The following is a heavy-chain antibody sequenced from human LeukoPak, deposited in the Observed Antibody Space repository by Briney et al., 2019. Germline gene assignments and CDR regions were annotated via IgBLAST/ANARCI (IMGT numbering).Heavy chain of an antibody. CDR1: GYTFTGYY. CDR3: ARDPIAARPNYYYYMDV. D-gene: IGHD6-6*01. V-gene: IGHV1-46*01. J-gene: IGHJ6*03. Sequence: GASVKVSCKASGYTFTGYYMHWVRQAPGQGLEWMGIINPSGGSTSYAQKFQGRATMTRDMSTSTVYMELSSLRSEDTAVYYCARDPIAARPNYYYYMDVWGKGTTVTVSS. CDR2: INPSGGST.